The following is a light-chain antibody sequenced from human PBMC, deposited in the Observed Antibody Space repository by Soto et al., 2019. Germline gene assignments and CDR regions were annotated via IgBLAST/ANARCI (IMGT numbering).Light chain of an antibody. CDR1: SSDVGAYNY. Sequence: QSALTQPPSASGSPGQSVTISCTGTSSDVGAYNYVSWYQQLPGKAPKLMIYDVSKRPSGVRDRFSGSKSGNTASLTVSGLPAEDESDFYRISHAGRSICVFGGGTKLTLL. CDR2: DVS. V-gene: IGLV2-8*01. CDR3: ISHAGRSICV. J-gene: IGLJ3*02.